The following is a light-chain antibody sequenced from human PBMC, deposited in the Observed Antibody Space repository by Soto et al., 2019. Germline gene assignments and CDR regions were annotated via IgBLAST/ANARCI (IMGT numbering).Light chain of an antibody. CDR1: SSDIGAYNH. CDR2: EVS. J-gene: IGLJ3*02. V-gene: IGLV2-14*01. CDR3: ASHTTSLTWV. Sequence: QSALTQAASASGSPGQSITISCTGTSSDIGAYNHVSCYQQHPGKAPKVLIYEVSDPPSGLSNRFSGSESGNTAALAISGLQAEDEADYYCASHTTSLTWVFGGGTQLTVL.